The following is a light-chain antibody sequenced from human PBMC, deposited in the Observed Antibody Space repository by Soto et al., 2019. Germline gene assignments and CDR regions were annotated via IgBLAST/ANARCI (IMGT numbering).Light chain of an antibody. CDR2: SIS. CDR3: LLYYGGAHLWV. CDR1: TGAVTSEYH. Sequence: QAVVTQEPSLTVSPGGTVTLTCASSTGAVTSEYHPNWFQQKLGQAPRSLIYSISNKHSWTPARFSGSLLGGKAALTLSGVQPEDEAEYYCLLYYGGAHLWVFGGGTKLTVL. J-gene: IGLJ3*02. V-gene: IGLV7-43*01.